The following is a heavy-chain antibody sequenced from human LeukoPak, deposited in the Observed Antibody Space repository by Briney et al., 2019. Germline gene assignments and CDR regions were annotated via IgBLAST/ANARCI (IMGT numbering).Heavy chain of an antibody. Sequence: GGSLRLSCAASGFTFSSYSMNWVRQAPGKGLEWVSSISSSSSYIYYADSVKGRFTISRDNSKNTLYLQMNSLRAEDTAVYYCAREGGPDVLLWFGELFPLDYWGQGTLVTVSS. D-gene: IGHD3-10*01. V-gene: IGHV3-21*01. CDR3: AREGGPDVLLWFGELFPLDY. CDR1: GFTFSSYS. J-gene: IGHJ4*02. CDR2: ISSSSSYI.